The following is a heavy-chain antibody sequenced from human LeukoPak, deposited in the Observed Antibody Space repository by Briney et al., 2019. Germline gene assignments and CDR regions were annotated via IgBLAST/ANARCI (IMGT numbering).Heavy chain of an antibody. J-gene: IGHJ4*02. CDR2: IIPIFGTA. CDR3: ARTGWYSEHYFDY. D-gene: IGHD6-19*01. V-gene: IGHV1-69*05. CDR1: GGTFSSYA. Sequence: SVKVSCKASGGTFSSYAISWVRQAPGQGLEWMGGIIPIFGTANYAQKLQGRVTMSTDTSTSTAYMELKSLRSDDTAVYSCARTGWYSEHYFDYWGQGTLVTVSS.